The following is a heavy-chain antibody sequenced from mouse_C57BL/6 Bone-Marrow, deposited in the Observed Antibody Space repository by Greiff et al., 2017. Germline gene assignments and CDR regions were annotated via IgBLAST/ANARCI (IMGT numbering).Heavy chain of an antibody. CDR2: IYPRSGNS. Sequence: QVQLQQSGAELARPGASVKLSCKASGYTFTSYGISWVKQRTGQGLEWIGEIYPRSGNSSYNEKFKGKATLTADKSSSTAYMELRSLTSEDSAVYFCARRSYYYGSSYWYFDVWGTGTTVTVSS. V-gene: IGHV1-81*01. CDR3: ARRSYYYGSSYWYFDV. J-gene: IGHJ1*03. D-gene: IGHD1-1*01. CDR1: GYTFTSYG.